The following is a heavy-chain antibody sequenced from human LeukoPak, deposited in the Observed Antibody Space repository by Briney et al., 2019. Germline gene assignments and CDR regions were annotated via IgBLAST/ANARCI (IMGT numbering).Heavy chain of an antibody. J-gene: IGHJ5*02. V-gene: IGHV3-23*01. CDR1: GFTFSSYA. Sequence: GGSLRLSRAASGFTFSSYAMSWVRQAPGKGLESVSTISISGGTTYYADSVKGRFTISRDNSRNTLCLQMSSLRADDTAVYFCAITRETVTSAWGRGILVTVSS. D-gene: IGHD4-17*01. CDR3: AITRETVTSA. CDR2: ISISGGTT.